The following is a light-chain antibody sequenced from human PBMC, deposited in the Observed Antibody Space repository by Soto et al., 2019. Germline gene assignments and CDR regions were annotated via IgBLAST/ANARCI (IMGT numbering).Light chain of an antibody. V-gene: IGLV2-14*01. CDR2: QVT. J-gene: IGLJ1*01. Sequence: QSVLTQPASVSGSPGPSITISCTGTSSDLAIYNYVSGYQQQPGKAPKLMIYQVTNRTSGVSNRFAGSRSGNTASLAISGLQAEDEADYYCSSYTDSSNDVFGTGTKLTVL. CDR3: SSYTDSSNDV. CDR1: SSDLAIYNY.